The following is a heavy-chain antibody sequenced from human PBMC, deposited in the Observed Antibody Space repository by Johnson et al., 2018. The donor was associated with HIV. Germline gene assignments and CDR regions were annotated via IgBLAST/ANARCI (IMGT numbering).Heavy chain of an antibody. CDR3: ARDLGTGDDAFDI. CDR1: GFTFSSYA. Sequence: EKLVESGGGVVQPGRSLRLSCAASGFTFSSYAMHWVRQAPGKGLEGVAVISYDGSNKYYADSVKGRFTISRDNYKNTLYLQMNSLRAEDTAVYYCARDLGTGDDAFDIWGQGTMVTVSS. V-gene: IGHV3-30-3*01. CDR2: ISYDGSNK. D-gene: IGHD7-27*01. J-gene: IGHJ3*02.